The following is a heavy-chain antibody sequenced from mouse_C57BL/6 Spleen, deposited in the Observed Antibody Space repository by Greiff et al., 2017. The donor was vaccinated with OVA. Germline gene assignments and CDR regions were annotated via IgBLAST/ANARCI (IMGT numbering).Heavy chain of an antibody. V-gene: IGHV5-4*03. CDR1: GFTFSSYA. Sequence: EVKLVESGGGLVKPGGSLKLSCAASGFTFSSYAMSWVRQTPEKRLEWVATISDGGSYTYYPDNVKGRFTISRDNAKNNLYLQMSHLKSEDTAMYYCARSDSSGYAMDYWGQGTSVTVSS. D-gene: IGHD3-2*02. J-gene: IGHJ4*01. CDR2: ISDGGSYT. CDR3: ARSDSSGYAMDY.